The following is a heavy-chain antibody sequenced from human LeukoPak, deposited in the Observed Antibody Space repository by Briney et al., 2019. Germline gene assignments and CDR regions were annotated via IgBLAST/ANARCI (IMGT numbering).Heavy chain of an antibody. Sequence: SETLSLTCSVSGGSISDYYWTWIRQPAGKGLEWIGRINASGTTRYNPSLKSRVSISIDTSKNQFSLKLTSVTSADTAVYYCARGPTSIAARLWWFDPWGQGTLVAVSS. CDR2: INASGTT. J-gene: IGHJ5*02. V-gene: IGHV4-4*07. CDR1: GGSISDYY. D-gene: IGHD6-6*01. CDR3: ARGPTSIAARLWWFDP.